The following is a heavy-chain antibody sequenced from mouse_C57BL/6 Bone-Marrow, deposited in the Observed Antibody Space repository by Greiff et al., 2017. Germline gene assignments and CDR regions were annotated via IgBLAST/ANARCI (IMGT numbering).Heavy chain of an antibody. J-gene: IGHJ1*03. CDR1: GFTFSSYG. CDR3: ERQGYYYGSDWYFDV. D-gene: IGHD1-1*01. V-gene: IGHV5-6*01. Sequence: VQLQQSGGDLVKPGGSLKLSCAASGFTFSSYGMSWVRQTPDKRLEWVATISSGGSYTYYPDSVKGRFTISRDDAKNTLYLQMSSLKSEDAAMYGCERQGYYYGSDWYFDVWGTGTTVTVSS. CDR2: ISSGGSYT.